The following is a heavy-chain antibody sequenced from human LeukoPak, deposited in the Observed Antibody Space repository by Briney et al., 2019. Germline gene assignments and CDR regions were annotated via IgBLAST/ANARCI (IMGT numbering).Heavy chain of an antibody. CDR1: GFTFSNAW. Sequence: GGSLRLSCAASGFTFSNAWMSWVRQAPGKGLEWVGRIKSKTDGGTTDYAAPVKGRFTISRDDSKNTLYLQMNSLKTEDTAVYYCARDPGPLAAAGMGAFDIWGQGTMVTVSS. V-gene: IGHV3-15*01. CDR2: IKSKTDGGTT. CDR3: ARDPGPLAAAGMGAFDI. D-gene: IGHD6-13*01. J-gene: IGHJ3*02.